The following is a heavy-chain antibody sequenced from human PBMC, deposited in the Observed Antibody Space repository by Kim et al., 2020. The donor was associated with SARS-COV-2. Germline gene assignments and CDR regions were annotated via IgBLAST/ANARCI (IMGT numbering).Heavy chain of an antibody. CDR1: GFRFGDHG. D-gene: IGHD2-2*01. CDR2: VNWNGGST. CDR3: VRTMFCGSNTCYAGAFDY. V-gene: IGHV3-20*01. Sequence: GGSLRLSCAASGFRFGDHGMNWVRQIPGKGLEWVSGVNWNGGSTGYADSVKGRFTVSRDNAKNSLYLQMNSLRAEDTALYHCVRTMFCGSNTCYAGAFDYWGQGALVTVSS. J-gene: IGHJ4*02.